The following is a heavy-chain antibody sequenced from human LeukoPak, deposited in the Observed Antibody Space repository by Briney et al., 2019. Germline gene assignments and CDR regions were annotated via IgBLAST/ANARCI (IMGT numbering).Heavy chain of an antibody. CDR2: INPLNGHT. D-gene: IGHD4-17*01. Sequence: ASVKVSCKASGYSFTNNAVSWVRQAPGQGLEWMGWINPLNGHTDYAQKFQGRVTMTRDTSISTAYMELSRLRSDDTAVYYCARGTVTTWLVYYYMDVWGKGTTVTISS. V-gene: IGHV1-2*02. J-gene: IGHJ6*03. CDR3: ARGTVTTWLVYYYMDV. CDR1: GYSFTNNA.